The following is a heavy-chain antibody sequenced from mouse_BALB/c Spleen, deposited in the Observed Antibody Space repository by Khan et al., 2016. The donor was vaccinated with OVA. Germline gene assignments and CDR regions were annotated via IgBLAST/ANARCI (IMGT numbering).Heavy chain of an antibody. Sequence: QVQLKESGPGLVAPSQSLSITCTVYGYSLTRYGVHWVRQPPGKGLEWLGLIWAGGSTNYNWALMSRLSISIENSKSLVFLIMNSLQTDDTALYYCSRSKDLGRDWGQGNTFTGSS. CDR3: SRSKDLGRD. J-gene: IGHJ2*01. D-gene: IGHD1-1*01. CDR1: GYSLTRYG. CDR2: IWAGGST. V-gene: IGHV2-9*02.